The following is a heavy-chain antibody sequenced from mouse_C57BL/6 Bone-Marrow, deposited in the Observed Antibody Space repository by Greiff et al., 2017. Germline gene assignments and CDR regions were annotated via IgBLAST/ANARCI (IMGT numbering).Heavy chain of an antibody. V-gene: IGHV1-81*01. D-gene: IGHD2-4*01. CDR2: IYPRSGNT. CDR1: GYTFTSYG. Sequence: VQLQQSGAELARPGASVKLSCKASGYTFTSYGISWVKQRTGQGLEWIGEIYPRSGNTYYNEKFKGKAALTADKSTSTAYMELRSLTSEDSAVYFCATLYDDYDGPRGTGTTVTVSS. CDR3: ATLYDDYDGP. J-gene: IGHJ1*03.